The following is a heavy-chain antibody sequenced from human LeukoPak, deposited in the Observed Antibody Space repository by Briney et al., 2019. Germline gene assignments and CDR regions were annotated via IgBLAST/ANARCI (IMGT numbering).Heavy chain of an antibody. V-gene: IGHV3-7*01. J-gene: IGHJ4*02. D-gene: IGHD3-10*01. CDR2: IKQDGSEK. CDR1: GFTFTTYW. CDR3: VRGRGLPGPLDH. Sequence: GGSLRLSCAASGFTFTTYWMSWVRQAPGKGLEWVANIKQDGSEKYYVDSVKGRFTISRDNAKNSFYLQMNSLRVEDTAVYYCVRGRGLPGPLDHWGQGTLVTVSS.